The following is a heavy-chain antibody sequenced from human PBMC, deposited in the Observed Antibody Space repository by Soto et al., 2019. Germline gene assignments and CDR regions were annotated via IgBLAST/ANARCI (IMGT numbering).Heavy chain of an antibody. V-gene: IGHV3-33*01. CDR3: ARAHYYDSSGSFDY. Sequence: LRLSCAASGFTFSSYGMHWVRQAPGKGLERVAVIWYDGSNKYYADSVKGRFTISRDNSKNTLYLQMNSLRAEDTAVYYCARAHYYDSSGSFDYWGQGTLVTVSS. CDR1: GFTFSSYG. D-gene: IGHD3-22*01. J-gene: IGHJ4*02. CDR2: IWYDGSNK.